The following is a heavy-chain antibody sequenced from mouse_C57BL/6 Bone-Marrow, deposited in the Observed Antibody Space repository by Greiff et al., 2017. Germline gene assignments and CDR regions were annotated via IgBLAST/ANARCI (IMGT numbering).Heavy chain of an antibody. D-gene: IGHD4-1*01. CDR2: IYPRSGNT. V-gene: IGHV1-81*01. CDR1: GYTFTSYG. J-gene: IGHJ3*01. Sequence: QVQLKQSGAELARPGASVKLSCKASGYTFTSYGISWVKQRTGQGLEWIGEIYPRSGNTYYNEKFKGKATLTADKSSSTAYMELRSLTSEDSAVYFCAPGPHWGQGTLVTVSA. CDR3: APGPH.